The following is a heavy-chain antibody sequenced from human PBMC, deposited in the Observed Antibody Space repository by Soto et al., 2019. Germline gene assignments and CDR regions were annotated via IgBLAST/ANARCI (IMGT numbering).Heavy chain of an antibody. CDR3: ARGVPFLYDFWSGYNNWFDP. D-gene: IGHD3-3*01. CDR1: GGSISSGGYY. Sequence: SETLSLTCTVSGGSISSGGYYWSWIRQHPGKGLEWIWYIYYSGSTYYNPSLKSRVTISVATSKNQFSLKLSSVTAADTAVYYCARGVPFLYDFWSGYNNWFDPWGQGTLVTVS. J-gene: IGHJ5*02. V-gene: IGHV4-31*03. CDR2: IYYSGST.